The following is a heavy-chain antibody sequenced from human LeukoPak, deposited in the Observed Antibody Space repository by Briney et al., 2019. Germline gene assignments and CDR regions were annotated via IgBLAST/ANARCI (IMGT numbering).Heavy chain of an antibody. D-gene: IGHD2-2*01. V-gene: IGHV3-21*04. CDR3: ARGADVVVPAATIYYYCGMDV. J-gene: IGHJ6*02. CDR1: GFTFSSYS. Sequence: RGSLRLSCAASGFTFSSYSMNWVRQAPGKGLEWVSSISSSSSYIYYADSVKGRFTISRDNAKNSLYLQMNSLRAEDTALYYCARGADVVVPAATIYYYCGMDVWGQGTTVTVSS. CDR2: ISSSSSYI.